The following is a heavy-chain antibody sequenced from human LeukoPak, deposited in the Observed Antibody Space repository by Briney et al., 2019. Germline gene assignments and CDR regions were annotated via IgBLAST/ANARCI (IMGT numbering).Heavy chain of an antibody. V-gene: IGHV3-33*01. D-gene: IGHD3-3*02. CDR3: ARDGIQSIDY. CDR2: IWGDGSNQ. Sequence: GRALRLSCATSGFTFRTYGMHWVRQAPGKGLEWVAFIWGDGSNQYYADSVRGRFTISRDNSKNSLYLEMNSLRAEDTAVYYCARDGIQSIDYWGRGTLVTVSS. CDR1: GFTFRTYG. J-gene: IGHJ4*02.